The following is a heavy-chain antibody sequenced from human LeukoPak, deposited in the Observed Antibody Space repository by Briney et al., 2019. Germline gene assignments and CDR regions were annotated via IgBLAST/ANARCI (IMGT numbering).Heavy chain of an antibody. V-gene: IGHV1-8*01. D-gene: IGHD3-3*01. Sequence: GASVKVFCKASGYTFTSYDINWVRQATGQGLEWMGWMNPNSGNTGYAQKFQGGVTMTRNTSISTAYMELSSLRSEDTAVYYCARQPISGYYYGMDVWGQGTTVTVSS. CDR3: ARQPISGYYYGMDV. CDR1: GYTFTSYD. CDR2: MNPNSGNT. J-gene: IGHJ6*02.